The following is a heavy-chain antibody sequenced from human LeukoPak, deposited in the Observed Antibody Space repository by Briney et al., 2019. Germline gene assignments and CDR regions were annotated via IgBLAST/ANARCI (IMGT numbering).Heavy chain of an antibody. V-gene: IGHV4-30-4*01. D-gene: IGHD3-10*01. CDR1: GGSISSGDYY. Sequence: SETLSLTCTVSGGSISSGDYYWSWIRQPPGKGLEWIGYIHYSGSTYYNPSLKSRVTISVDTSKNQFSLKLTSVTAADTAVYYCARVWFGTTSYDYWGQGTLVTVSS. J-gene: IGHJ4*02. CDR2: IHYSGST. CDR3: ARVWFGTTSYDY.